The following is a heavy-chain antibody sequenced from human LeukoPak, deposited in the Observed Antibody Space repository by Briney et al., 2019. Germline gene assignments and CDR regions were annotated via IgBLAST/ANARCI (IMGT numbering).Heavy chain of an antibody. CDR1: GFTFSSYA. J-gene: IGHJ1*01. V-gene: IGHV3-23*01. CDR3: AIVSGASGAEYFQH. Sequence: GGSLRLSCAASGFTFSSYAMSWVRQAPGKGLAWVSAISGSGGSTYYADSVKGRFTISRDNSKNTLYLQMNSLRAEDTAVYYCAIVSGASGAEYFQHWGQGTLVTVSS. D-gene: IGHD1-14*01. CDR2: ISGSGGST.